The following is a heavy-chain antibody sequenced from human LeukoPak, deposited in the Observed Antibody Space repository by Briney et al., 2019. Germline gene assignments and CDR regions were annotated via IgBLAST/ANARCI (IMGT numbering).Heavy chain of an antibody. D-gene: IGHD1-1*01. CDR3: ARGRGNLDY. CDR2: IYYSGST. Sequence: PSETLSLTCTVSGGSINTYYWSWIRQPPGKGLEWIAYIYYSGSTNYNPSLKSRVTIPVDTSKNQFSLRLSSVTAADTAVYYCARGRGNLDYWGQGTLVTVSS. V-gene: IGHV4-59*01. CDR1: GGSINTYY. J-gene: IGHJ4*02.